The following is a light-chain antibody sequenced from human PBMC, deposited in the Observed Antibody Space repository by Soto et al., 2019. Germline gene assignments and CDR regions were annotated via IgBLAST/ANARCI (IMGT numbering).Light chain of an antibody. V-gene: IGKV1-9*01. CDR2: AAS. CDR1: QGISSY. CDR3: QQLNSYPLT. Sequence: DIQLTQSPSFLSASVGDRVTITCRASQGISSYLAWYQQKPGKAPKLLIDAASTLQSGVPSRFSGSGSGTEFTLTISRLQPEDFATYYCQQLNSYPLTFGGGTKVEIK. J-gene: IGKJ4*01.